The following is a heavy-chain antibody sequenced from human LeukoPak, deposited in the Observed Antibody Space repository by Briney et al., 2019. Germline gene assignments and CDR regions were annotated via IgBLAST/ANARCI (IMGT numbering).Heavy chain of an antibody. D-gene: IGHD6-13*01. Sequence: GGSLRLSCAASGFTFSSYAMSWVRQAPGKGLEWVSAISGSGGSTYYADSVKGRFTISRDNSKNTLYLQMNSLRAEDTAVYYCAKGRSSSWYGGLFDYWGQGTLVTVSS. CDR3: AKGRSSSWYGGLFDY. CDR2: ISGSGGST. V-gene: IGHV3-23*01. J-gene: IGHJ4*02. CDR1: GFTFSSYA.